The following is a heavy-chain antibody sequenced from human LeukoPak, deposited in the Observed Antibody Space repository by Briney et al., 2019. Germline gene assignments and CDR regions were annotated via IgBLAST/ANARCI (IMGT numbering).Heavy chain of an antibody. CDR1: GGSISSYY. CDR3: ASAPYSGSYDGYFDY. V-gene: IGHV4-59*08. Sequence: SETLSLTCTVSGGSISSYYWSWIRQPPGKGLEWIGYIYYSGRTNYNPSLKSRVTISVDTSKNQFSLKLSSVTAADTAVYYCASAPYSGSYDGYFDYWGQGTVHSLSS. J-gene: IGHJ4*02. D-gene: IGHD1-26*01. CDR2: IYYSGRT.